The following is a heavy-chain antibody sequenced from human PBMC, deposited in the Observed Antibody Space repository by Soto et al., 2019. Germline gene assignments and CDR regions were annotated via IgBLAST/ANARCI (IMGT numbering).Heavy chain of an antibody. V-gene: IGHV1-18*01. CDR3: ARDIFNYYGSGSNILNSVEQYDYYYYYMDF. Sequence: ASVKVSCKASGYTFTSYGISWVRQAPGQGLEWMGWISAYNGNTNYAQKLQGRVTMTTDTSTSTAYMELRSLRSDDTAVYYCARDIFNYYGSGSNILNSVEQYDYYYYYMDFWGKGTTVTVS. CDR1: GYTFTSYG. D-gene: IGHD3-10*01. CDR2: ISAYNGNT. J-gene: IGHJ6*03.